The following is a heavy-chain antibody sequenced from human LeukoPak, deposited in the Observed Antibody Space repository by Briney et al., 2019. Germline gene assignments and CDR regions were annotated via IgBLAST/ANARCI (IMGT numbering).Heavy chain of an antibody. D-gene: IGHD4-23*01. J-gene: IGHJ4*02. V-gene: IGHV3-11*04. CDR1: GGSISGFY. CDR2: ISSSGSTI. Sequence: LSLTCVVSGGSISGFYWTWIRQPPGKGLEWVSYISSSGSTIYYADSVKGRFTISRDNAKNSLYLQMNSLRAEDTAVYYCARDYGGSSPFDYWGQGTLVTVSS. CDR3: ARDYGGSSPFDY.